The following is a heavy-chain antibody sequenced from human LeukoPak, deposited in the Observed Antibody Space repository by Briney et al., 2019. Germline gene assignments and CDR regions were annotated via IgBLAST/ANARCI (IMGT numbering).Heavy chain of an antibody. CDR2: IIPIFGTA. J-gene: IGHJ5*02. Sequence: SVKVSCKASGGTFSIYATSWVRQAPGQGLEWMGGIIPIFGTANYAQKFQGRVTITTDESTSTAYMELSSLRSEDTAVYYCARARGPRTIFGVVTPFDPWGQGTLVTVSS. CDR1: GGTFSIYA. CDR3: ARARGPRTIFGVVTPFDP. V-gene: IGHV1-69*05. D-gene: IGHD3-3*01.